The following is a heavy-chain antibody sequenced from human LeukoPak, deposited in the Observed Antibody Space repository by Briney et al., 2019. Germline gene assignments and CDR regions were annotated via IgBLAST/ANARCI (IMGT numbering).Heavy chain of an antibody. J-gene: IGHJ4*02. Sequence: PSETLSLTCTVSGGSISTDYWSWIRQPPGKGLEWIGYIYYSGTTNYNPSLKSRVSMSVDTSKKQLSLKLSSVTAADTAVYYCASNLATHDDYWGQGTLVTVSS. CDR3: ASNLATHDDY. CDR2: IYYSGTT. CDR1: GGSISTDY. D-gene: IGHD5-12*01. V-gene: IGHV4-59*12.